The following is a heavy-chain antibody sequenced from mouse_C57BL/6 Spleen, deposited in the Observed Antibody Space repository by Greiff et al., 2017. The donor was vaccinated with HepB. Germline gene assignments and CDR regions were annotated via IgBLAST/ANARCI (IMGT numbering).Heavy chain of an antibody. V-gene: IGHV1-81*01. J-gene: IGHJ4*01. CDR3: ARGAQAIAMDY. Sequence: VQLQQSGAELARPGASVKLSCKASGYTFTSYGISWVKQRTGQGLEWIGEIYPRSGNTYYNEKFKGKATLTADKSSSTAYMELRSLTSEDSAVYFCARGAQAIAMDYGGQGTSVTVSS. CDR1: GYTFTSYG. CDR2: IYPRSGNT. D-gene: IGHD3-2*02.